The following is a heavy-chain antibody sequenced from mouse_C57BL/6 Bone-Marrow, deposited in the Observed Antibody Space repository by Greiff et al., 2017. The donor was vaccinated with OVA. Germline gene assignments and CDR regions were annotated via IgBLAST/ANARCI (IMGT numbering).Heavy chain of an antibody. CDR2: IDPSDSET. V-gene: IGHV1-52*01. J-gene: IGHJ3*01. Sequence: QVQLQQPGAELVRPGSSVKLSCKASGYTFTSYWMHWVKQRPIQGLEWIGNIDPSDSETHYNQKFKDKATLTVDNSSSTAYMQLSSLTSEDSAVYYCARGGYGSSYGFAYWGQGTLVTVSA. D-gene: IGHD1-1*01. CDR3: ARGGYGSSYGFAY. CDR1: GYTFTSYW.